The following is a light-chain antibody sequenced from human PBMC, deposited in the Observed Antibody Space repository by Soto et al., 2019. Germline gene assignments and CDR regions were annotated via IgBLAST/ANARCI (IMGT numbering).Light chain of an antibody. V-gene: IGKV3-20*01. CDR3: QQYDSSPTT. J-gene: IGKJ1*01. CDR2: GSS. CDR1: QSVSNSY. Sequence: EIVLTQSPGTLSLSPGERATLSCRASQSVSNSYLSWYQQKPGQAPRLLIYGSSNRATGIPDRFSGSGAGTDFTLTISRLEPEDFAVYYCQQYDSSPTTLGQGTKVEIK.